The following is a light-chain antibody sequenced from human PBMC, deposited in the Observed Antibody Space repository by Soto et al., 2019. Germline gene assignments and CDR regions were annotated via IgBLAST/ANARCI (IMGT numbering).Light chain of an antibody. CDR2: GAF. CDR1: QTVSKNY. J-gene: IGKJ4*01. CDR3: QQYASAPLT. Sequence: EIVLTQSPGTLSLSPGERANLSCRASQTVSKNYLAWFQQNSGQAPRLLISGAFNRATGIPDRFSGSGTGTDFTLIISRLEPEDFTMYYCQQYASAPLTFGGGTKV. V-gene: IGKV3-20*01.